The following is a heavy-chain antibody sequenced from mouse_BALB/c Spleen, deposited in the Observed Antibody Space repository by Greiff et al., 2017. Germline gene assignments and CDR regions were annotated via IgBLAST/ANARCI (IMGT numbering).Heavy chain of an antibody. V-gene: IGHV3-2*02. Sequence: EVKLQESGPGLVKPSQSLSLTCTVTGYSITSDYAWNWIRQFPGNKLEWMGYISYSGSTSYNPSLKSRISITRDTSKNQFFLQLNSVTTEDTATYYCARVLYDYDWFAYWGQGTLVTVSA. J-gene: IGHJ3*01. CDR1: GYSITSDYA. CDR3: ARVLYDYDWFAY. D-gene: IGHD2-4*01. CDR2: ISYSGST.